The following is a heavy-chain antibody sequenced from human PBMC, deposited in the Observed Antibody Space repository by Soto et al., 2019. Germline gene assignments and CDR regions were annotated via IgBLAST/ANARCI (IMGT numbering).Heavy chain of an antibody. V-gene: IGHV3-48*02. Sequence: GGSLRLSCAASGFTFSSYSMNWVRQAPGKGLEWVSYISSSRSTIYYADSVKGRFTISRDNAKNSLYLQMNSLRDEDTAVYYCAGHYYCGAASLIREVPYWGQGTLVTVSS. J-gene: IGHJ4*02. CDR1: GFTFSSYS. CDR2: ISSSRSTI. D-gene: IGHD3-10*01. CDR3: AGHYYCGAASLIREVPY.